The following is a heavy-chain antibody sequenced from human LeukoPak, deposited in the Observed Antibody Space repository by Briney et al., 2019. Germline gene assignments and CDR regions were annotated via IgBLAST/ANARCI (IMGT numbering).Heavy chain of an antibody. CDR3: ARGPYSYDSSGAFDI. D-gene: IGHD3-22*01. Sequence: SQTLSLTCTVSGDSISSGDYYWRWIGQPAGKGLEWFGRISSSGSTNYHPSLQSRVTKSVDTSKNQFSLKLSSVTAGDTAVYFCARGPYSYDSSGAFDIWGQGTMVTVSS. V-gene: IGHV4-61*02. CDR1: GDSISSGDYY. J-gene: IGHJ3*02. CDR2: ISSSGST.